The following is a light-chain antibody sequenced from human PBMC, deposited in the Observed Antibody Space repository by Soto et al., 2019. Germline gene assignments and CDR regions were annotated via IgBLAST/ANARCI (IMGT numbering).Light chain of an antibody. J-gene: IGLJ1*01. V-gene: IGLV2-14*01. CDR3: SSYTTSSTYV. CDR1: NNDVGGYNY. CDR2: DVN. Sequence: QSALTQPASVSGSPGQSITISCTGTNNDVGGYNYVSWYQQHPGKAPKFMIYDVNNRPSGVSDRFSGSKSGNTASLTISGLQADDEADYYCSSYTTSSTYVFGTGTKVTVL.